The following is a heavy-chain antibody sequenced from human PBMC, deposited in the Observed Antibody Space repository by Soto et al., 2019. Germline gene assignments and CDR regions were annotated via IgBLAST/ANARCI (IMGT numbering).Heavy chain of an antibody. CDR1: GGSISSYY. CDR3: AKLGITMVRGVTYYYYYMDV. J-gene: IGHJ6*03. D-gene: IGHD3-10*01. Sequence: QVQLQESGPGLVKPSETLSLTCTVSGGSISSYYWSLIRQPPGKGLEWIGYIYYSGSTNYNPSLKSRVTISVDTSKNQFSLKLSSVTAADTAVYYCAKLGITMVRGVTYYYYYMDVWGKGTTVTVSS. V-gene: IGHV4-59*08. CDR2: IYYSGST.